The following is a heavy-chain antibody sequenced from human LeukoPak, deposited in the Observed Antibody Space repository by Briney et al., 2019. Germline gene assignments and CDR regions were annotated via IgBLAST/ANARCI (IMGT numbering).Heavy chain of an antibody. Sequence: SETLSLTCAVYGGSFIGFHWNWIRQPPGKGLEWIGDINHSGSTNYNPSLTSRVTISVDPSKNQFSLKLSSVTAADTAVYYCARGVHRRLRSSSSWYPRWFDPWGQGTLVTVSS. CDR2: INHSGST. CDR1: GGSFIGFH. J-gene: IGHJ5*02. V-gene: IGHV4-34*01. D-gene: IGHD6-13*01. CDR3: ARGVHRRLRSSSSWYPRWFDP.